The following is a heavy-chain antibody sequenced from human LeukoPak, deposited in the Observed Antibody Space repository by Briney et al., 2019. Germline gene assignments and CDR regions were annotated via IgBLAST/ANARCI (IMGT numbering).Heavy chain of an antibody. CDR1: GGSLSSQY. Sequence: SETLSLTCTVSGGSLSSQYWSWIRQPPGKGLEWIGYIYYRGSTSFNPSLKSRVTISVDKSKNQFSLRLNSVTAADTAVYYCARDIISEYSKSHSHFDPWGQGTLVTVSS. D-gene: IGHD5-18*01. CDR3: ARDIISEYSKSHSHFDP. V-gene: IGHV4-59*11. J-gene: IGHJ5*02. CDR2: IYYRGST.